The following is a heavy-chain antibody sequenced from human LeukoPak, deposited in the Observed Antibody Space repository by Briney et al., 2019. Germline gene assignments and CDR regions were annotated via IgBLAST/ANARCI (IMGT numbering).Heavy chain of an antibody. V-gene: IGHV3-30-3*01. J-gene: IGHJ4*02. Sequence: AGGSLRLSCAASGFTFSSYAMHWVRQAPGKGLEWVAVISYDGSNKYYADPVKGRFTISRDNSKNTLYLQMNSLRAEDTAVYYCARDLIVPAAKNFDYWGQGTLVTVSS. CDR2: ISYDGSNK. CDR1: GFTFSSYA. D-gene: IGHD2-2*01. CDR3: ARDLIVPAAKNFDY.